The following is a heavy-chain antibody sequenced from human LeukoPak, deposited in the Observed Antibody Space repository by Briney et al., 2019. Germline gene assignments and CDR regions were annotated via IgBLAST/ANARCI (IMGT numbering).Heavy chain of an antibody. CDR1: GGSFSGYY. CDR3: ARGRGRYCSSTSCRNWFDP. J-gene: IGHJ5*02. Sequence: SETLSLTCAVDGGSFSGYYWSWIRQPPGKGLEWIGEINHSGSTNYNPSLKSRVTISVDTSKNQFSLKLSSVTAADTAVYYCARGRGRYCSSTSCRNWFDPWGQGTLVTVSS. D-gene: IGHD2-2*01. V-gene: IGHV4-34*01. CDR2: INHSGST.